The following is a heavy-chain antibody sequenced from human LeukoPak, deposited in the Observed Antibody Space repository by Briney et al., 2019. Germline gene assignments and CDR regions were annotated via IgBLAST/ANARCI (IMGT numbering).Heavy chain of an antibody. D-gene: IGHD6-13*01. V-gene: IGHV3-53*01. CDR3: AYRIAAAEAFY. CDR2: IYSGGST. CDR1: GFTVSTSY. J-gene: IGHJ4*02. Sequence: PGGSLRLSCAASGFTVSTSYMSWVRQAPGKGLEWVSVIYSGGSTYYADSVKGRFTISRDNSKNTLYLQMSILRVEDTAVYYCAYRIAAAEAFYWGQGTLVTVSS.